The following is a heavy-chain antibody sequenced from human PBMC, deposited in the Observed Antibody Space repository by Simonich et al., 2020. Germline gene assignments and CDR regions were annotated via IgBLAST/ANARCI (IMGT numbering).Heavy chain of an antibody. CDR3: ARDGERYCGGDCYSYFDY. D-gene: IGHD2-21*02. J-gene: IGHJ4*02. Sequence: QVQLVESGGGVVQPGRSLRLSCAASGFTFSSYAMHWVGQAPGKGLEWVAVISYDERNKYYADSWKGRFTSSRDNSKNTLYLQMNSLRAEDTAVYYCARDGERYCGGDCYSYFDYWGQGTLVTVSS. V-gene: IGHV3-30*07. CDR2: ISYDERNK. CDR1: GFTFSSYA.